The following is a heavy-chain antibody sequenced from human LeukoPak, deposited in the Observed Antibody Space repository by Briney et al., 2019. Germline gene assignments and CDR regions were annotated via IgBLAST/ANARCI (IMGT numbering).Heavy chain of an antibody. Sequence: SETLSLTCIVSGVSMNNYYWSWIRQTPGKGLEWIAYSHNNGESRYNPSLKSRITISVYPSKSEFALKLSSVTAADTAIYYCVRQPGSTAAFDTWGQGTMVTVS. CDR3: VRQPGSTAAFDT. D-gene: IGHD5-18*01. J-gene: IGHJ3*02. V-gene: IGHV4-59*08. CDR2: SHNNGES. CDR1: GVSMNNYY.